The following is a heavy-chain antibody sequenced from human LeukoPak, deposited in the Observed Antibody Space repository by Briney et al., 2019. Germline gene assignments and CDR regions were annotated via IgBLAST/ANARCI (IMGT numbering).Heavy chain of an antibody. V-gene: IGHV4-39*01. CDR1: GGSISSSSYY. CDR3: ARLRIAAAARRFDY. J-gene: IGHJ4*02. D-gene: IGHD6-13*01. CDR2: IYYSGST. Sequence: PSETLSLTCTVSGGSISSSSYYWGWIRQPPGKGLEWIGSIYYSGSTYYNPSLKSRVTISVDTSKNQFSLKLSSVTAADTAVYYCARLRIAAAARRFDYWGQGTLVTVSS.